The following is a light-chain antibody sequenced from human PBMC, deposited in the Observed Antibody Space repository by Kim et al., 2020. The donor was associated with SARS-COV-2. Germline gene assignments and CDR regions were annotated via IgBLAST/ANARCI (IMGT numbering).Light chain of an antibody. CDR3: YSAADNNVV. CDR1: VLANKY. V-gene: IGLV3-27*01. J-gene: IGLJ2*01. Sequence: SYELTQSPSVSASPGQTARITCTGDVLANKYARWLQQKPGQARVLVIYKDSARPTGIPERFSGSSSGTTVSLTISGAQVEDEADYYCYSAADNNVVFGGGTQLTVL. CDR2: KDS.